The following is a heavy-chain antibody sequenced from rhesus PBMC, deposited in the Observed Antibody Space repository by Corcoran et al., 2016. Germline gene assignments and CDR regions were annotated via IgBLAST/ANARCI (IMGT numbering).Heavy chain of an antibody. CDR1: GCPFSAYD. J-gene: IGHJ4*01. CDR3: ARGLVVADYFDY. D-gene: IGHD3-16*01. Sequence: QVQLQESGPGLVKPSETLSLHRPVSGCPFSAYDWVWIRQPTGKGLDWIWYISGSSVSTDYNTSLKSRVTISTDTSKNQFSLKLSSVTAADTAVYYCARGLVVADYFDYWGQGVLVTVSS. CDR2: ISGSSVST. V-gene: IGHV4-165*01.